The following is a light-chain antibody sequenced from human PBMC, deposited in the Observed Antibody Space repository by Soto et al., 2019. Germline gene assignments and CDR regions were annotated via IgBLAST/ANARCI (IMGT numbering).Light chain of an antibody. CDR3: QSYDSSLSGYVV. V-gene: IGLV1-40*01. J-gene: IGLJ2*01. CDR2: GHS. CDR1: SSNIGAGYD. Sequence: QSVLTQPPSVSGAPGQRVTICCTGSSSNIGAGYDVHWYQQLPGTAPKLLIYGHSNRPSGVPDRFSGSKSGTSASLAITGVQAEDEADYYCQSYDSSLSGYVVFGAGTKLTVL.